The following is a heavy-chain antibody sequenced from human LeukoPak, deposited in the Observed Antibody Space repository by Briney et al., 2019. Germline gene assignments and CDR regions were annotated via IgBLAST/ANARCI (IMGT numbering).Heavy chain of an antibody. J-gene: IGHJ4*02. D-gene: IGHD6-13*01. CDR2: IHNSGRT. V-gene: IGHV4-59*08. CDR1: GGSISSDY. CDR3: VRHEEDSSGWYGLGY. Sequence: SETLSLTCTVSGGSISSDYWSWVRQPPGKGLEWIGHIHNSGRTNYNPSLKSRVTMPVDTSKNHFSLKLSSVTAADTALYYCVRHEEDSSGWYGLGYWGQGTLVTVSS.